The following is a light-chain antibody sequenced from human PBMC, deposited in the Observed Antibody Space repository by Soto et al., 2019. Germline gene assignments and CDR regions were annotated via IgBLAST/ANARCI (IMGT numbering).Light chain of an antibody. CDR1: QSVSSN. CDR3: QQYNNWPPLT. Sequence: EIVMTQSPATLSVSPGERATLSCRASQSVSSNLAWYQQKPGQAPRLLIYAESTRATGLPARFSGSGSGTEFTLTISSLQSEDFAVYYCQQYNNWPPLTFGGGTKVEIK. J-gene: IGKJ4*01. V-gene: IGKV3-15*01. CDR2: AES.